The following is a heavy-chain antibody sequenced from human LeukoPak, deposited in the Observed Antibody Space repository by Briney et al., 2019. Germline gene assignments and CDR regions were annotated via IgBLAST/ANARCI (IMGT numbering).Heavy chain of an antibody. CDR2: IYYSGST. J-gene: IGHJ4*02. D-gene: IGHD6-13*01. CDR3: ARDYGGYSSS. CDR1: GGSISSYY. V-gene: IGHV4-39*07. Sequence: SETLSLTCTVSGGSISSYYWGWIRQPPGKGLEWIGSIYYSGSTYYNPSLKSRVTISVDTSKNQFSLRLSSVTAADTAVYYCARDYGGYSSSWGQGTLVTVSS.